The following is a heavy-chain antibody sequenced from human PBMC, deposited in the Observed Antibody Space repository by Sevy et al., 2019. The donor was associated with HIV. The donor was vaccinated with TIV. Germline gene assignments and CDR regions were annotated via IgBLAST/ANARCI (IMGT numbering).Heavy chain of an antibody. D-gene: IGHD6-19*01. J-gene: IGHJ3*02. CDR2: IVVGSGNT. CDR3: AAVGSSGSKFRVAFDI. V-gene: IGHV1-58*01. Sequence: AAVKVSCKASGFTFTSSAVQWVRQARGQRLEWIGWIVVGSGNTNYSQKFQERVTITRDMSTSTAYMELSSLRSEDTAVSYCAAVGSSGSKFRVAFDIWGQGTLVTVSS. CDR1: GFTFTSSA.